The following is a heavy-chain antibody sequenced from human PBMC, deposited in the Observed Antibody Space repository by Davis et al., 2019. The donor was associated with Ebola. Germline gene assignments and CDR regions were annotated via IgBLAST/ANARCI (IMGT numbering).Heavy chain of an antibody. V-gene: IGHV4-61*01. CDR3: AREGGYDYWVDY. J-gene: IGHJ4*02. CDR2: IYYSGST. D-gene: IGHD5-12*01. Sequence: PSETLSLTCTVSGGSVSSGSYYWSWIRQPPGKGLEWIGYIYYSGSTNYNPSLKSRVTISVDTSKNQFSLKLSSVTAADTAVYYCAREGGYDYWVDYWGQGTLVTVSS. CDR1: GGSVSSGSYY.